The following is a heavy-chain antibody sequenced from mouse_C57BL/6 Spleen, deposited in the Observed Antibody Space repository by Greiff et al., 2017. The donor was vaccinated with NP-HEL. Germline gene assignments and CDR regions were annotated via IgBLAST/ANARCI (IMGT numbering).Heavy chain of an antibody. Sequence: EVKLVESGGGLVKPGGSLKLSCAASGFTFSDYGMHWVRQAPEKGLEWVAYISSGSSTIYYADTVKGRFTISRDNAKNTLFLQMTSLRSEDTAMYYCAGEDYYGSSSFDYWGQGTTLTVSS. V-gene: IGHV5-17*01. CDR3: AGEDYYGSSSFDY. CDR2: ISSGSSTI. D-gene: IGHD1-1*01. CDR1: GFTFSDYG. J-gene: IGHJ2*01.